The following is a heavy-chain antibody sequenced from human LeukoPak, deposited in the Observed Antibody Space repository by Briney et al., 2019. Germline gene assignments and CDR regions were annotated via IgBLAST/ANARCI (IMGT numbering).Heavy chain of an antibody. CDR3: AKAGSSIAAAEVDY. CDR2: ISYDGSNK. Sequence: GGSLRLSCAASGFTFSSYGMHWVRQAPGKGLEWVAVISYDGSNKYYADSVKGRFTISRDNSKNTLYLQMNSLRAEDTAVYYCAKAGSSIAAAEVDYWGQGTLVTVSS. J-gene: IGHJ4*02. CDR1: GFTFSSYG. V-gene: IGHV3-30*18. D-gene: IGHD6-13*01.